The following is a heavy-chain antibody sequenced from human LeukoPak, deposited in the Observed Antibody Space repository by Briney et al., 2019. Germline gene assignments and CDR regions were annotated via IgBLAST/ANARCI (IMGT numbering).Heavy chain of an antibody. Sequence: PSETLSLTCAVYGGSFSGYYWSWIRQPPGKGLEWIGEINHSGSTNYNPSLKSRVTISVDTSKNQFSLKLSSVTAADTAVYYCATPFRDGYWPAFDIWGQGTMVTVSS. J-gene: IGHJ3*02. V-gene: IGHV4-34*01. CDR2: INHSGST. CDR3: ATPFRDGYWPAFDI. CDR1: GGSFSGYY. D-gene: IGHD5-24*01.